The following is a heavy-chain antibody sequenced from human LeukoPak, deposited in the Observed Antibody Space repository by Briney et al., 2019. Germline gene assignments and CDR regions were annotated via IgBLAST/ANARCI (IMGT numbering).Heavy chain of an antibody. D-gene: IGHD1-26*01. CDR1: GFTFSSYG. CDR3: VKDSPPRYSGSPPAY. J-gene: IGHJ4*02. CDR2: IWYDGSNK. V-gene: IGHV3-33*03. Sequence: GRSLRLSCAASGFTFSSYGMHWVRQAPGKGLEWVAVIWYDGSNKYHADSVKGRFTISRDNAKNSLYLQMNSLRADDTAVYYCVKDSPPRYSGSPPAYWGQGTLVTVSS.